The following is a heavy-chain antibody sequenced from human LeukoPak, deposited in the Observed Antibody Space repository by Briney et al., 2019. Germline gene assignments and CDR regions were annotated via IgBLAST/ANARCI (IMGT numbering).Heavy chain of an antibody. Sequence: SETLSLTCTVSGGSISTYYWSWIRRPPGKGLEWIGYIYYSGSTNYNPSLKSRVTISVDTSKNQFSLKLTSVTAADTAVYYCARVSIVGAGRVWFDPWGQGTLVTVSS. CDR3: ARVSIVGAGRVWFDP. J-gene: IGHJ5*02. V-gene: IGHV4-59*01. CDR2: IYYSGST. CDR1: GGSISTYY. D-gene: IGHD1-26*01.